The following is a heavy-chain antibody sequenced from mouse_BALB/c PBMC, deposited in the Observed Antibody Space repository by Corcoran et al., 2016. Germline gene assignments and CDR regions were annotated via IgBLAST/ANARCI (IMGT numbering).Heavy chain of an antibody. CDR2: INTYTGEP. V-gene: IGHV9-1*02. J-gene: IGHJ4*01. CDR1: GYTFTNYG. CDR3: ARAPLAYYAMDY. Sequence: QIQLVQSGPELKKSGETVKISCKASGYTFTNYGMNWVKQSPGTGLKWMGWINTYTGEPTYADDFKGRFAFSFETSASTAYLQINNLKNEDMATYFCARAPLAYYAMDYWGQGTSVTVSS.